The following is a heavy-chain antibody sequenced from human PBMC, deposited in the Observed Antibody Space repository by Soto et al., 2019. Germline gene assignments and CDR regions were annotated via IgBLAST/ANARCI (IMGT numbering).Heavy chain of an antibody. Sequence: QVQLVESGGGVVQPGGSLRLSCAASGFTFSSFGLHWVRQAPGKGLEWVAVVSYDGNNKYYTDSVKGRFTISRDNSKSTLYLQMSSLRAEDTAVYYCARDGVSTVTTGEFSYWGQGTLVTVSS. CDR3: ARDGVSTVTTGEFSY. V-gene: IGHV3-30*03. CDR2: VSYDGNNK. J-gene: IGHJ4*02. CDR1: GFTFSSFG. D-gene: IGHD4-17*01.